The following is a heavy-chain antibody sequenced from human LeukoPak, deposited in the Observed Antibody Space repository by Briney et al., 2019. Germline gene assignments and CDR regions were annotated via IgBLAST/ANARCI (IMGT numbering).Heavy chain of an antibody. CDR2: IGANSAI. D-gene: IGHD3-10*01. J-gene: IGHJ3*02. Sequence: PGGSLRLSCAASGFTFSDYSMNWVRQAPGKGLEWVSYIGANSAIYYADSVKGRFTISRDNAKNSLSLQMNSLRDDDTAVYYCAREGYYGAFDSWGQGTVVTVSS. CDR1: GFTFSDYS. CDR3: AREGYYGAFDS. V-gene: IGHV3-48*02.